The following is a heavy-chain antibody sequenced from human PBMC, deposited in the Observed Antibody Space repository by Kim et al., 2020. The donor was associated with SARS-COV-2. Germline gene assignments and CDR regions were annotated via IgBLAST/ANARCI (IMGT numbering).Heavy chain of an antibody. CDR2: IIPLFGTA. CDR3: AREGIIGNISPFD. CDR1: GGTFSSFD. Sequence: SVKVSCKTSGGTFSSFDITWVRQAPGQGLEWVGGIIPLFGTANYAQKFQGKVTITADAFTNISYMELSSLTSEDTATYFCAREGIIGNISPFD. V-gene: IGHV1-69*13. J-gene: IGHJ3*01. D-gene: IGHD1-20*01.